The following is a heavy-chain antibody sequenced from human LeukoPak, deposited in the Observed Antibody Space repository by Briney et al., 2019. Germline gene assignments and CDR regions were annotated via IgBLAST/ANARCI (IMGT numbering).Heavy chain of an antibody. D-gene: IGHD3-22*01. Sequence: SETLSLTCTVSGGSISSSSYYWGWIRQPPGKGLEWIGSIYYSGSTYYNPSLKSRVTISVDTSKNQFTLNLSSVTAADTAVYYCARLYYDSSGYYQICYFDYWGQGTLVTVSS. CDR2: IYYSGST. CDR3: ARLYYDSSGYYQICYFDY. J-gene: IGHJ4*02. V-gene: IGHV4-39*01. CDR1: GGSISSSSYY.